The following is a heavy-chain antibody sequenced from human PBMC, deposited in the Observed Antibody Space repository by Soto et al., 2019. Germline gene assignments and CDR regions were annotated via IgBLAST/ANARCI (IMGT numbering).Heavy chain of an antibody. V-gene: IGHV1-69*06. D-gene: IGHD5-12*01. Sequence: SVKISCKASGGTFSSYAISWVRQAPGQGLEWMGGIIPIFGTANYAQKFQGRVTITADKSTSTAYMELSSLRSEDTAVYYCARSGYDYDYYYGMDVWGQGTTVTVSS. CDR1: GGTFSSYA. J-gene: IGHJ6*02. CDR2: IIPIFGTA. CDR3: ARSGYDYDYYYGMDV.